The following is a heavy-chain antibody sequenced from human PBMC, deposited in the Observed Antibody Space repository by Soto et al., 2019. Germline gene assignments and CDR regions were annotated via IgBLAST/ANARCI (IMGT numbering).Heavy chain of an antibody. D-gene: IGHD6-19*01. Sequence: PSETLSLTCTVSGGSISSYDWSWIRQPPGKGLEWIGYSYYSGSTNYNPSLKSRVTISVDTSKNQFSLKLSSVTAADTAVYYCARLTPGYSSGWFIDYWGQGTLVTVSS. CDR3: ARLTPGYSSGWFIDY. CDR1: GGSISSYD. CDR2: SYYSGST. V-gene: IGHV4-59*08. J-gene: IGHJ4*02.